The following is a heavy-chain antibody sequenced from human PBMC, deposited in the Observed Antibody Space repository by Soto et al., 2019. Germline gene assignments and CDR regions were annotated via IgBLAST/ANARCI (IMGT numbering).Heavy chain of an antibody. D-gene: IGHD6-19*01. CDR2: IIPIFGTA. CDR1: GGTFSSYA. V-gene: IGHV1-69*13. J-gene: IGHJ6*02. CDR3: ARDPSMRIAVAAPYYYYYGMDV. Sequence: SVKVSCKASGGTFSSYAISWVRQAPGQGLEWMGGIIPIFGTANYAQKFQGRVTITADESTSTAYMELSSLRSEDTAVYYCARDPSMRIAVAAPYYYYYGMDVWGQGTTVTVSS.